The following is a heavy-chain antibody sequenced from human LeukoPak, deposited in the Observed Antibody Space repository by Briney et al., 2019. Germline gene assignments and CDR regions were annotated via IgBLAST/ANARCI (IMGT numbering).Heavy chain of an antibody. D-gene: IGHD3-10*01. J-gene: IGHJ4*02. CDR1: GYSFTTYW. CDR3: ARQHGSGSYYSRAIDY. CDR2: IYPGDSDT. Sequence: RESLKISCEASGYSFTTYWIGWVRQVPGKGLEWMGIIYPGDSDTRYSPSFQGQVTISAVKSISTAYLQWSSLKASDTAMYYCARQHGSGSYYSRAIDYWGQGTLVTVSS. V-gene: IGHV5-51*01.